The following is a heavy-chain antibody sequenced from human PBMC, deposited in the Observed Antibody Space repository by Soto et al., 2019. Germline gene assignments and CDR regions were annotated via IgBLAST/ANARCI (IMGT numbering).Heavy chain of an antibody. V-gene: IGHV3-48*01. Sequence: GGSLRLSCAASGFIFSSYSMNWVRQAPGKGLEWVSFITSSAGIIYYADSVKGRFTISRDNAKSSLYLQMNSLRAEDTAVYYCARDTTAVERAFDIWGQGTMVNV. J-gene: IGHJ3*02. CDR2: ITSSAGII. CDR3: ARDTTAVERAFDI. D-gene: IGHD6-19*01. CDR1: GFIFSSYS.